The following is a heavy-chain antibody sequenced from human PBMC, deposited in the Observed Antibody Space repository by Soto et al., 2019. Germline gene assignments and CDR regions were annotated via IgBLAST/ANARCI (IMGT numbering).Heavy chain of an antibody. D-gene: IGHD3-22*01. CDR2: IWYDGSNK. J-gene: IGHJ4*02. V-gene: IGHV3-33*01. CDR3: ARDGDYYDSSGYYYFPQYYFDY. CDR1: RFTFSSYG. Sequence: SLRLSCAASRFTFSSYGIHWARQAPGKGLEWVAVIWYDGSNKYYADSVKGRFTISRDNSKNTLYLQMNSLRAEDTAVYYCARDGDYYDSSGYYYFPQYYFDYWGQGTLVTVS.